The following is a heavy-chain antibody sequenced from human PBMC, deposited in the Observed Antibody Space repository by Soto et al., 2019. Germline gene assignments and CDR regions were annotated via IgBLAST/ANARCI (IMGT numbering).Heavy chain of an antibody. D-gene: IGHD2-15*01. J-gene: IGHJ4*02. CDR3: ARGVDIVVVVAATPGFYFDY. Sequence: SETLSLTCTVSGGSISSGDYYWSWIRQPPGKGLEWIGYIYYSGSTYYNPSLKSRVTISVDTSKNQFSLKLSSVTAADTAVYYCARGVDIVVVVAATPGFYFDYWGQGTLVTVSS. CDR1: GGSISSGDYY. V-gene: IGHV4-30-4*01. CDR2: IYYSGST.